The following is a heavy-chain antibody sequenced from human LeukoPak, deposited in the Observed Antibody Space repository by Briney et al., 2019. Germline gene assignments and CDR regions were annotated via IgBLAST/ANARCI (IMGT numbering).Heavy chain of an antibody. CDR1: GGSISSYY. D-gene: IGHD3-22*01. J-gene: IGHJ3*02. CDR3: ARDIYDSSGQRFDI. Sequence: SETLSLTCTVSGGSISSYYWSWIRQPPGKGLEWIGYIYYSGSTNYNPSLKSRVAISVDTSKNQFSLKLSSVTAADTAVYYCARDIYDSSGQRFDIWGQGTMVTVSS. V-gene: IGHV4-59*01. CDR2: IYYSGST.